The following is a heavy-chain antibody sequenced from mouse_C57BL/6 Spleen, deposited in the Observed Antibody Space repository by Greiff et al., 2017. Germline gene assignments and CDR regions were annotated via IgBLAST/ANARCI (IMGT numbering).Heavy chain of an antibody. J-gene: IGHJ3*01. CDR2: IDPSDSYT. D-gene: IGHD1-1*01. V-gene: IGHV1-69*01. CDR1: GYTFTSYW. CDR3: AGGYYGSSPFAY. Sequence: QVQLKQPGAELVMPGASVKLSCKASGYTFTSYWMHWVKQRPGQGLEWIGEIDPSDSYTIYNQKFKGKSTLTVDKSSSTAYMQLSSLTSEDSAVYYCAGGYYGSSPFAYWGQGTLVTVSA.